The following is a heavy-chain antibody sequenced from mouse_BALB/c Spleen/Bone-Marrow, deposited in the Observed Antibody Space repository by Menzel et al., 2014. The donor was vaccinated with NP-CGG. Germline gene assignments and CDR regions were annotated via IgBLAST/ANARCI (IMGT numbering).Heavy chain of an antibody. CDR3: SRLGYYGGFAY. D-gene: IGHD2-3*01. J-gene: IGHJ3*01. CDR2: INPDSRTI. Sequence: EVQVVESGGGLVHPGGSLKLSCAASGFDFSRYWMGWVRQAPGKGLEWIGEINPDSRTINYTPSLKDKFIISRDNAKNTLYLQMSKVRSEDTALYYCSRLGYYGGFAYWGQGTLVTVSA. CDR1: GFDFSRYW. V-gene: IGHV4-1*02.